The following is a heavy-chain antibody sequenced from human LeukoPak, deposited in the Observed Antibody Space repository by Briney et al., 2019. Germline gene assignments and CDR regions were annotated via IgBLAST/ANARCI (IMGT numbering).Heavy chain of an antibody. J-gene: IGHJ4*02. CDR2: ISSGGST. CDR3: AKGGVMGARETDY. Sequence: GGSLRLSCAASGFTFSSYTMGWVRQAPGKGLEGVSTISSGGSTYYPDSMKGRFTISRDNSKNTMYLQMNSLRGEDTAVYYCAKGGVMGARETDYWGQGTLVTVSS. CDR1: GFTFSSYT. V-gene: IGHV3-23*01. D-gene: IGHD2-8*01.